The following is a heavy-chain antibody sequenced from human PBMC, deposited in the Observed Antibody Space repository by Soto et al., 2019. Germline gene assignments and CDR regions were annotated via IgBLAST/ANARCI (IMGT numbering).Heavy chain of an antibody. D-gene: IGHD2-15*01. J-gene: IGHJ4*02. V-gene: IGHV3-11*06. Sequence: QVQVVESGGGLVKPGGSLRLSCAASGFTFSDYYMSWIRQAPGKGLEWVSYISSSSSYTNYADSVKGRFTISRDNAKNSLYLQMNSLRAEDTAVYYCARKPYCSGGSCHPIDYWGQGTLVTVSS. CDR3: ARKPYCSGGSCHPIDY. CDR2: ISSSSSYT. CDR1: GFTFSDYY.